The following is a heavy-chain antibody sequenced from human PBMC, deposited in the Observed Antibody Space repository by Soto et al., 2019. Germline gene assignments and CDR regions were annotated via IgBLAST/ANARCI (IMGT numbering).Heavy chain of an antibody. CDR3: ARDHKVAGAEPYYYYYGMDV. V-gene: IGHV1-69*04. CDR2: IIPILGIA. D-gene: IGHD6-19*01. J-gene: IGHJ6*02. CDR1: GGTFSSYT. Sequence: ASVKVSCKASGGTFSSYTISWVRQAPGQGLEWMGRIIPILGIANYAQKFQGRVTITADKSTSTAYMELSSLRSEDTAVYYCARDHKVAGAEPYYYYYGMDVWGQGTTVTVSS.